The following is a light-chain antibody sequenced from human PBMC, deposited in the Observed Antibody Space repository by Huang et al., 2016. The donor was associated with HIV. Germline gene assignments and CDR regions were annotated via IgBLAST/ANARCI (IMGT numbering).Light chain of an antibody. CDR1: QSLLHSDGKTY. Sequence: DIVMTQTPLSLSVTPGQPASISCKSSQSLLHSDGKTYLFWFLQRPGQSPQLLISEVSNRFSGGPDRFSGAGSGIDFTLKISRVEAEDVGVYYCMQTTEPATFGQGTKVEIK. CDR3: MQTTEPAT. J-gene: IGKJ1*01. V-gene: IGKV2D-29*02. CDR2: EVS.